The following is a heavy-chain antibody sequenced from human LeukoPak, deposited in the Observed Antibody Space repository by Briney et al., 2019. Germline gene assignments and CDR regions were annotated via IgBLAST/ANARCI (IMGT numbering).Heavy chain of an antibody. CDR3: ARGLEPYGDY. D-gene: IGHD1-1*01. V-gene: IGHV1-46*01. CDR2: ISPSGGTT. J-gene: IGHJ4*02. Sequence: ASVKVSCKASGYIFTAYYIHWVRQAPGQGLEWMGIISPSGGTTKYAQRFQGRVTMTRNTSISTAYMELSSLRSEDTAVYYCARGLEPYGDYWGQGTLVTVSS. CDR1: GYIFTAYY.